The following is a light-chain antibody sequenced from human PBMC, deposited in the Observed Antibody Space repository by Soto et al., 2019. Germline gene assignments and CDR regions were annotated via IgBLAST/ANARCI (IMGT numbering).Light chain of an antibody. CDR2: DAS. CDR3: QQRSDWPPIT. CDR1: QSVGSY. Sequence: EIVLTQSPATLSLSPGERATLSCRASQSVGSYLAWYQQKPGQAPRLLMYDASNRATGIPARFSGSGSGTDFILTISSLEPEDFAVYYCQQRSDWPPITFGQGTRLEIK. V-gene: IGKV3-11*01. J-gene: IGKJ5*01.